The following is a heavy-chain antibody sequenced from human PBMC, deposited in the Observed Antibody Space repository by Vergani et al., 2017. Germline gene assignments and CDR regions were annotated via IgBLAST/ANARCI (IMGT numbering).Heavy chain of an antibody. CDR2: IYYSGST. CDR1: GGSISSSSYY. V-gene: IGHV4-39*01. D-gene: IGHD1-7*01. Sequence: QLQLQESGPGLVKPSETLSLTCTVSGGSISSSSYYWGWIRQPPGKGLEWIGSIYYSGSTYYNPSLKSRVTISVDTSKNQFSLKLSSVTAADTAVYYCASQTTSLLYYGMDVWGQGTTVTVSS. CDR3: ASQTTSLLYYGMDV. J-gene: IGHJ6*02.